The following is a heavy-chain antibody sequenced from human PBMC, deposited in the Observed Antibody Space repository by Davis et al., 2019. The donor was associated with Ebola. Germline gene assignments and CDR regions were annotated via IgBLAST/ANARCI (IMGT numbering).Heavy chain of an antibody. D-gene: IGHD6-13*01. CDR2: INPSGGST. Sequence: AASVKVSCKASGYTFTSYGISWVRQAPGQGLEWMGIINPSGGSTSYAQKFQGRVTMTRNTSISTAYMELSSLRSEDTAVYYCTRGHEQLDKLYYYGMDVWGQGTTVTVSS. V-gene: IGHV1-8*02. CDR3: TRGHEQLDKLYYYGMDV. CDR1: GYTFTSYG. J-gene: IGHJ6*02.